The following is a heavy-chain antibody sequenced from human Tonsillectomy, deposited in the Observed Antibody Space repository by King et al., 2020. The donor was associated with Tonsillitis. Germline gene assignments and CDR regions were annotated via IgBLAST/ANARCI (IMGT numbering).Heavy chain of an antibody. CDR3: ARAYYDYIWGSYRYTAVDY. CDR2: ISAYNGNT. D-gene: IGHD3-16*02. CDR1: GYTFTSYG. Sequence: VQLVESGAEVKKPGASVKVSCKASGYTFTSYGISWVRQAPGQGLEWMGWISAYNGNTNYAQKLQGRGTMTTDTSTSTAYMELRSLRSDDTAVYYCARAYYDYIWGSYRYTAVDYWGQGTLVTVSS. V-gene: IGHV1-18*04. J-gene: IGHJ4*02.